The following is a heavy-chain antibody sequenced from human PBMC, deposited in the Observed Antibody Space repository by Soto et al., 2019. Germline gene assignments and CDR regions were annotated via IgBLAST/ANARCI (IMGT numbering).Heavy chain of an antibody. J-gene: IGHJ4*02. CDR2: ISYDGSSK. Sequence: QVQLVESGGGVVQPGRSLRLSCAASGFTFSSLGMHWVRQAPGKGLEWVAFISYDGSSKYYVDSVKGRFTISRDNSKNTLDLQLNSLRTEDTAVYYCAKEIGDSNDYPLDYWGQGTLVTVSS. V-gene: IGHV3-30*18. CDR3: AKEIGDSNDYPLDY. CDR1: GFTFSSLG. D-gene: IGHD4-4*01.